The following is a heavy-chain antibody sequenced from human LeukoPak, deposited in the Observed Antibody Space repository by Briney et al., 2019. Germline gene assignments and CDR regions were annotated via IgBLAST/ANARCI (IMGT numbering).Heavy chain of an antibody. J-gene: IGHJ4*02. Sequence: GGSLRLSCAASGSTFSSYGMHWVRQAPGKGLEWVAVISYDGSNKYYADSVKGRFTISRDNSKNTLYLQMNSLRAEDTAVYYCAKDSLPSSYYDSSGYYIGDYWGQGTLVTVSS. CDR1: GSTFSSYG. CDR2: ISYDGSNK. V-gene: IGHV3-30*18. D-gene: IGHD3-22*01. CDR3: AKDSLPSSYYDSSGYYIGDY.